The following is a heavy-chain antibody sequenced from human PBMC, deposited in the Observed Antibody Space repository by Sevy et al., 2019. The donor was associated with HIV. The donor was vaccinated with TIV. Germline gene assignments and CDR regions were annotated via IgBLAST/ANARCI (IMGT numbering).Heavy chain of an antibody. J-gene: IGHJ4*02. CDR2: IFYSGST. D-gene: IGHD3-22*01. V-gene: IGHV4-30-4*01. CDR3: ARQRASSGYFYFDS. Sequence: SETLSLTCTVSGGSISSGDYYWSWIRQPPGKGLEWIGYIFYSGSTYFNPSLKSRVTISLDTSKSQFSLRRSSVTAADTAVFYCARQRASSGYFYFDSWGQGTLVTVSS. CDR1: GGSISSGDYY.